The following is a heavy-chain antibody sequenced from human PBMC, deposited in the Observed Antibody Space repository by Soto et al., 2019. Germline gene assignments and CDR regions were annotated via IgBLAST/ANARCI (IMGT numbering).Heavy chain of an antibody. CDR1: GGSVSGDSAA. Sequence: SQALSLTCASSGGSVSGDSAAWNWVRLSPSRGLEWLARTYYRSRWYNDYAVSVRSRITVNADTSKNQFSLQLTSVTPEDTAIYFCAGTTSHHWLYMDVWGRGTTVTVSS. CDR2: TYYRSRWYN. CDR3: AGTTSHHWLYMDV. V-gene: IGHV6-1*01. D-gene: IGHD1-1*01. J-gene: IGHJ6*03.